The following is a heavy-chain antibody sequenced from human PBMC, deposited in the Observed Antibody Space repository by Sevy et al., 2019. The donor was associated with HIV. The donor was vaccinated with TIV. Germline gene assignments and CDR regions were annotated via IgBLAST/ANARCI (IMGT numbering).Heavy chain of an antibody. D-gene: IGHD2-15*01. J-gene: IGHJ6*02. V-gene: IGHV4-59*11. Sequence: SETLSLTCTVSGGSIGNLYWSWIRQPPGKGLEWNGYFSYNGRTNYNPSLTSRFTISVDTSKTQFALKLSSVTAADAAVDYCANCSRDYYYAMDVWGQGTTVTVSS. CDR1: GGSIGNLY. CDR2: FSYNGRT. CDR3: ANCSRDYYYAMDV.